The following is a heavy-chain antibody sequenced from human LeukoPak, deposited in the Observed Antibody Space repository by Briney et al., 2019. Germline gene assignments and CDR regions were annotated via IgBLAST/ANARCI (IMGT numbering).Heavy chain of an antibody. CDR1: GYTFTSYG. D-gene: IGHD6-6*01. Sequence: GASVKVSCKASGYTFTSYGISWVRQAPGQGLEWMGWISAYNGNANYAQKLQGRVTMTTDTSTSTAYMELRSLRSDDTAVYYCARDPRYSSSSRAFDIWGQGTMVTVSS. V-gene: IGHV1-18*01. J-gene: IGHJ3*02. CDR2: ISAYNGNA. CDR3: ARDPRYSSSSRAFDI.